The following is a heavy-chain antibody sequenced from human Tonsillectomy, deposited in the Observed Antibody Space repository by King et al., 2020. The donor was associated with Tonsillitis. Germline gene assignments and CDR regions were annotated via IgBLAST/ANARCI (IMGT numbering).Heavy chain of an antibody. CDR2: IYYSGST. CDR3: ARGGGILITCGVPKKAAFDI. J-gene: IGHJ3*02. Sequence: QLQESGPGLVKPSQTLSLTCTVSGGSISSGGYYWSWIRQQSGMGLEWIGYIYYSGSTYYNPSLKSRVTISVDTSKNQLSLKLSSVTAADTAVYYCARGGGILITCGVPKKAAFDIWGQGTMVTVSS. CDR1: GGSISSGGYY. D-gene: IGHD3-16*01. V-gene: IGHV4-31*03.